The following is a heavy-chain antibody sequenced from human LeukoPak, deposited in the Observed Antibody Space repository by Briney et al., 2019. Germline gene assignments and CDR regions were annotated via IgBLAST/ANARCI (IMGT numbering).Heavy chain of an antibody. D-gene: IGHD2-8*02. V-gene: IGHV4-39*01. J-gene: IGHJ4*02. CDR3: ARQLGTGRWTFDS. CDR1: GGSISSSDSW. Sequence: SETLSLTCTVSGGSISSSDSWWGCIRQPPGKGLECIGSIYYLGNSHYNPSLKSRVSMSVDTSKNQFSLKLTSVTASDTALYYCARQLGTGRWTFDSWGQGTLVTVSS. CDR2: IYYLGNS.